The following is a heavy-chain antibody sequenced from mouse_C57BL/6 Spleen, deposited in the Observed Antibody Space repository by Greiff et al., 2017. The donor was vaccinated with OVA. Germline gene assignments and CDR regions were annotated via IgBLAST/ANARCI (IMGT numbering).Heavy chain of an antibody. CDR1: GYSITSGYY. CDR2: ISYDGSN. CDR3: ARHYYGSSYDY. D-gene: IGHD1-1*01. Sequence: DVQLQESGPGLVKPSQSLSLTCSVTGYSITSGYYWNWIRQFPGNKLEWMGYISYDGSNNYNPSLKNRISITRDTSKNQFFLKLNSVTTEDTATYYCARHYYGSSYDYWGQGTTLTVSS. V-gene: IGHV3-6*01. J-gene: IGHJ2*01.